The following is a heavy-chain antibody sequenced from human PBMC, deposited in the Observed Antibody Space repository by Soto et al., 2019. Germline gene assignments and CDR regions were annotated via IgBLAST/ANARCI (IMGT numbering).Heavy chain of an antibody. CDR3: AKDLEGYCTTTSCYTYFGLDV. D-gene: IGHD2-2*01. V-gene: IGHV3-30*18. Sequence: WGSLRLSCAASGFTFSSYVMHWVRQAPGKGLEWVAVISYDGSNKYYADSVKGRFTISRDNSKHTLYLQMNSLRPEDTAVYYCAKDLEGYCTTTSCYTYFGLDVWGQGTTVTVSS. J-gene: IGHJ6*02. CDR1: GFTFSSYV. CDR2: ISYDGSNK.